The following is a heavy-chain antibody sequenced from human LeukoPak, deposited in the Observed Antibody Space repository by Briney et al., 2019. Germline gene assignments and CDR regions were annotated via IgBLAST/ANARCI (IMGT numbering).Heavy chain of an antibody. J-gene: IGHJ6*03. CDR1: GYTFTSYD. D-gene: IGHD5-18*01. V-gene: IGHV1-8*01. Sequence: GASAKVSCKASGYTFTSYDINWVRQATGQGLEWMGWMNPNSGNTGYAQKFQGRVTMTRNTSISTAYMELSSLRSEDTAVYYCARGRAYSEYYYYYYMDVWGKGTTVTVSS. CDR2: MNPNSGNT. CDR3: ARGRAYSEYYYYYYMDV.